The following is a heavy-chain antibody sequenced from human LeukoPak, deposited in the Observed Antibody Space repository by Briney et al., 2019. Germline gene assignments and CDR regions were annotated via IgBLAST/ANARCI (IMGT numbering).Heavy chain of an antibody. V-gene: IGHV3-21*01. CDR3: ARDLEFDY. Sequence: EGSLRLSCAASGFTFSSYTMNWVRQAPGKGLEWVSSISSSSDYIYYADSVKGRFTISRDNAKNSLYLQMNSLRAEDTAVYYCARDLEFDYWGQGTLVTVSS. J-gene: IGHJ4*02. CDR1: GFTFSSYT. D-gene: IGHD3-3*01. CDR2: ISSSSDYI.